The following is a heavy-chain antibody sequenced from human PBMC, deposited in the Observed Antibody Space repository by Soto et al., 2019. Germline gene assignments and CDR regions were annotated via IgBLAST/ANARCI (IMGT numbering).Heavy chain of an antibody. J-gene: IGHJ6*02. CDR1: GGTFSSYA. CDR3: ARVITIFGVARGGDYYYYGMDV. CDR2: IIPIFGTA. D-gene: IGHD3-3*01. Sequence: VQLVQSGAEVKKPGSSVKVSCKASGGTFSSYAISWVRQAPGQGLEWMGGIIPIFGTANYAQKFQGRVTITADESTSTAYMELSSLRSEDTAVYYCARVITIFGVARGGDYYYYGMDVWGQGTTVTVSS. V-gene: IGHV1-69*01.